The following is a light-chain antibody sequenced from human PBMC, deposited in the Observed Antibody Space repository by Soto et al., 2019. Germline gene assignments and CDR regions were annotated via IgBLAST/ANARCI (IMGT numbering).Light chain of an antibody. CDR1: QRVSSSY. CDR3: QQYGSSPCT. J-gene: IGKJ1*01. V-gene: IGKV3-20*01. CDR2: GAS. Sequence: EIVLTQSPGTLSLSPGEKATLSCRASQRVSSSYLAWYQQKPGQAPRLLIYGASSRATGIPDRFSGSGSGTDFTLTISRLEPEDLAVYYCQQYGSSPCTFGQGTKVEIK.